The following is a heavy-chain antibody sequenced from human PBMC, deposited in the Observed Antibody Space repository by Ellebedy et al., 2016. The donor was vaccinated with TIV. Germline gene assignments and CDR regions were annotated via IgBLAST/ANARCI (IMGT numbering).Heavy chain of an antibody. CDR2: ISSNSSAK. CDR1: GFPFSSYS. J-gene: IGHJ6*02. V-gene: IGHV3-48*02. CDR3: ARDPSKGTSWYEAYYYYYAMDV. D-gene: IGHD6-13*01. Sequence: GESLKISCAASGFPFSSYSMNWVRQAPGEGLEWVAYISSNSSAKYYADSVRGRFTISSDNAKHSLYLQMNSLRDADTAVYYCARDPSKGTSWYEAYYYYYAMDVWGQGTTVTVSS.